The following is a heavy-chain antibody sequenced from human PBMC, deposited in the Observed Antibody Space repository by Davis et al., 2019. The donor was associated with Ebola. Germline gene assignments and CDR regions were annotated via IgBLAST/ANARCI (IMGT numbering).Heavy chain of an antibody. CDR2: IYSGGST. D-gene: IGHD1-26*01. V-gene: IGHV3-66*01. CDR1: GFTFSSYE. CDR3: AGMGARAYYYGMDV. Sequence: GESLKISCAASGFTFSSYEMNWVRQAPGKGLEWVSVIYSGGSTYYADSVKGRFTISRDNSKNTLYLQMNSLRAEDTAVYYCAGMGARAYYYGMDVWGQGATVTVSS. J-gene: IGHJ6*02.